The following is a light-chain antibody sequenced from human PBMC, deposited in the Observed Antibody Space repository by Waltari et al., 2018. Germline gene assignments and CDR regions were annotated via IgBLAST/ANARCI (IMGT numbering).Light chain of an antibody. CDR1: QSVTNS. V-gene: IGKV3-11*01. Sequence: EIVLTQSPDTLSLSPGERATLSCRASQSVTNSLAWYQQKPGQAPRLLIYSASNRATGVPARFSGSGSGTDFTLTISSLEPEDFAVYYCQQRSNWHRTFGQGTKVEIK. J-gene: IGKJ1*01. CDR2: SAS. CDR3: QQRSNWHRT.